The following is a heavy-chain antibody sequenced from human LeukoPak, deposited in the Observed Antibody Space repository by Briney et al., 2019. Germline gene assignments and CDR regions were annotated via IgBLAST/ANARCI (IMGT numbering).Heavy chain of an antibody. J-gene: IGHJ4*02. CDR2: IYYSGST. CDR1: GGSISSYY. Sequence: SETLSLTCTVSGGSISSYYWSWIRQPPGKGLEWIGYIYYSGSTNYNPSLRSRVTISMDTSKNQFSLKMSSVTAADTAVYYCARGGAYSSGWYEYYFDYWGQGTLVTVSS. CDR3: ARGGAYSSGWYEYYFDY. V-gene: IGHV4-59*01. D-gene: IGHD6-19*01.